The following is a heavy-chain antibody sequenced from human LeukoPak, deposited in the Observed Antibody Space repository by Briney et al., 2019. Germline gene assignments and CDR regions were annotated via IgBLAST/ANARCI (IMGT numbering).Heavy chain of an antibody. CDR1: GFTVSSNY. CDR2: IYSGGST. D-gene: IGHD5/OR15-5a*01. CDR3: AKAPRDSTTRYFDL. J-gene: IGHJ2*01. V-gene: IGHV3-66*01. Sequence: GGSLRLSCAASGFTVSSNYMSWVRQAPGKGLEWVSVIYSGGSTYYADSVKGRFTISRDNSKNTLYLQMNSLRAEDTAVYYCAKAPRDSTTRYFDLWGRGTLVTVSS.